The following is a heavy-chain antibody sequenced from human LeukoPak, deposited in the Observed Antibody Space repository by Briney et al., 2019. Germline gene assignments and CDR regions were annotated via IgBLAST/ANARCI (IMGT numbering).Heavy chain of an antibody. CDR3: VKGGSSWFTPFDS. J-gene: IGHJ4*02. D-gene: IGHD6-13*01. CDR1: GFTFSSSG. V-gene: IGHV3-30*02. CDR2: IWSDGSKW. Sequence: GGSLRLSCVASGFTFSSSGMHWVRQAPGKGLEWVAVIWSDGSKWIYADSVKGRFTISRDNSKNALYLQMSSLRPEDTAVYYCVKGGSSWFTPFDSWGQGTLVTVSS.